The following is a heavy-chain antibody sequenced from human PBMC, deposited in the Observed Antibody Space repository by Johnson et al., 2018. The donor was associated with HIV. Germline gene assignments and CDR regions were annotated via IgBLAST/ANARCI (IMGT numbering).Heavy chain of an antibody. J-gene: IGHJ3*02. CDR2: IRYDGSNK. CDR1: GFTFGDYA. V-gene: IGHV3-30*02. CDR3: TAHYRNAFDI. D-gene: IGHD1-26*01. Sequence: VQLVESGGGLVQPGGSLRLSCTASGFTFGDYAMSWFRQAPGKGLEWVAFIRYDGSNKYYAASVKGRFTISRDNSKNTLYLQMNSLKTEDTALYYCTAHYRNAFDIWGQGTMVTVSS.